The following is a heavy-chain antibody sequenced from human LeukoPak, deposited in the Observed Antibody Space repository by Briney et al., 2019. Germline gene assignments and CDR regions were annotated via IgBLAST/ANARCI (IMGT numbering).Heavy chain of an antibody. Sequence: GASVKVSCSTSGYTFTDYYIHWVRQAPGQGLEWMGWINPKSGVTNYAQNFQDRVTLTSDTSISTAYMDLSGLTSGDTAVYYCARALGNYYDSTVYQAYWGQGHLVTVSS. CDR2: INPKSGVT. V-gene: IGHV1-2*02. CDR3: ARALGNYYDSTVYQAY. J-gene: IGHJ4*02. CDR1: GYTFTDYY. D-gene: IGHD3-22*01.